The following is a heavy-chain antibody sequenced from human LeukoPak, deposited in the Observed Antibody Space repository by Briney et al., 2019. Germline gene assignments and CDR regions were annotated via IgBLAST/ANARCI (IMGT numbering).Heavy chain of an antibody. V-gene: IGHV4-59*01. CDR2: IYYSGSA. Sequence: PSEALSLTCTVSGDSISGYYWSWVRQPPGKGREYIGYIYYSGSANYNPSLKSRVTISVDTSKDQFSLKVSSVTAADTAVYYCARVASSVMDYWGQGTLVTVSS. J-gene: IGHJ4*02. CDR3: ARVASSVMDY. CDR1: GDSISGYY.